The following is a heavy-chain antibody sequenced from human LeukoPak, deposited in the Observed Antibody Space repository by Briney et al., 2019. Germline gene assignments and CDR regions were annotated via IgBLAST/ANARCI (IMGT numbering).Heavy chain of an antibody. D-gene: IGHD1-26*01. CDR3: AKDGFFGWELLGWFDP. J-gene: IGHJ5*02. Sequence: GGSLRLSCAASGFTFSSYAMSWVRQALGQGLERVSAISGSGGSTYYADSVKGRFTISRDNSKNTLYLQMNSLRAEDTAVYYCAKDGFFGWELLGWFDPWGQGTLVTVSS. V-gene: IGHV3-23*01. CDR1: GFTFSSYA. CDR2: ISGSGGST.